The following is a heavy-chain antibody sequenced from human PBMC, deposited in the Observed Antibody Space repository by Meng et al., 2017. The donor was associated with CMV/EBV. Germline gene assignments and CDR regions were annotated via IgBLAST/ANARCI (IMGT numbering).Heavy chain of an antibody. CDR2: ISSDGGSP. CDR3: ARKHCSSTSCYSPYFDY. J-gene: IGHJ4*02. CDR1: GFSFSNYA. V-gene: IGHV3-64*02. D-gene: IGHD2-2*02. Sequence: GESLKISCAASGFSFSNYAMHWVRQAPGKGLEYVSAISSDGGSPYYADSVKGRFTISRDNSKNTLYLQVGSLRAEDMAVYYCARKHCSSTSCYSPYFDYWGQGTLVTVSS.